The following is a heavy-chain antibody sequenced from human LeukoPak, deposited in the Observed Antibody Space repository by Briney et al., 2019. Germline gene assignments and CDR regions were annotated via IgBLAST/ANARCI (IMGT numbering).Heavy chain of an antibody. D-gene: IGHD2-21*02. Sequence: PGGSLRLSCAASGFTFSNYAMSWVRQAPGKGLEWVSSTSGSGGSTYHGDSVKGRFTISRDNSKNTLYLQMNSLRAEDTAVYYCVREDTPATANYWGQGTLVTISS. CDR2: TSGSGGST. V-gene: IGHV3-23*01. J-gene: IGHJ4*02. CDR1: GFTFSNYA. CDR3: VREDTPATANY.